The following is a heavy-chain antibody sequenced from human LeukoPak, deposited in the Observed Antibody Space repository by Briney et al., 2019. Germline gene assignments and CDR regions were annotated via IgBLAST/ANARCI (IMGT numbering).Heavy chain of an antibody. CDR3: AKAQTGVRGEFDY. CDR2: ISGSGGST. Sequence: PGGSLRLSCAASGFTFSRYAMSWVRQAPGKGLEWVSAISGSGGSTYYADSVKGRFTISRDNSKNTLYLQMNSLRAEDTAVYYCAKAQTGVRGEFDYWGQGTLVTVSS. D-gene: IGHD7-27*01. J-gene: IGHJ4*02. CDR1: GFTFSRYA. V-gene: IGHV3-23*01.